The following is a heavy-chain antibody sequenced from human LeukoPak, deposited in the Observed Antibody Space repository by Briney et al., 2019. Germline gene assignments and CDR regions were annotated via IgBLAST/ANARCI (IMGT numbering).Heavy chain of an antibody. J-gene: IGHJ4*02. V-gene: IGHV4-59*01. CDR2: IYYSGST. CDR1: GGSISSYY. D-gene: IGHD5-18*01. Sequence: PSETLSLTCTVSGGSISSYYWSWIRQPPGKGLEWIGYIYYSGSTNYNTSLKSRVTISVDTSKNQFSLKLSSVTAADTAVYYCARVGYSYGWDFDYWGQGTLVTVSS. CDR3: ARVGYSYGWDFDY.